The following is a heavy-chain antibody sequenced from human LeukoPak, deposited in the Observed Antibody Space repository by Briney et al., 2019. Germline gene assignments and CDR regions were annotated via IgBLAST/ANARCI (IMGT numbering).Heavy chain of an antibody. D-gene: IGHD1-26*01. CDR1: GFTFSSYG. CDR2: IWYDGSNK. V-gene: IGHV3-33*01. J-gene: IGHJ4*02. Sequence: GGSLRLSCAASGFTFSSYGMHWVRQAPGKGLEWVAVIWYDGSNKYYADSVKGRFTISRDNSKNTLYLQMNSLRAEDTAVYYCARDQKSGSYFDFDYWGQGTLVTVSS. CDR3: ARDQKSGSYFDFDY.